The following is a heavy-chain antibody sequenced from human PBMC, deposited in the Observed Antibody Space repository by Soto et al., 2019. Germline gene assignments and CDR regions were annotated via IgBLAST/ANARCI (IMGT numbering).Heavy chain of an antibody. CDR3: ASIGYSYGSHYYYGMDV. D-gene: IGHD5-18*01. J-gene: IGHJ6*02. Sequence: PSETLSLTCTVSGGSISSYYWSWIRQPPGKGLEWIGYIYYSGSTNYNPSLKSRVTISVDTSKNQFSLKLSSVTAADTAVYYCASIGYSYGSHYYYGMDVWGQGTTVTVSS. V-gene: IGHV4-59*01. CDR2: IYYSGST. CDR1: GGSISSYY.